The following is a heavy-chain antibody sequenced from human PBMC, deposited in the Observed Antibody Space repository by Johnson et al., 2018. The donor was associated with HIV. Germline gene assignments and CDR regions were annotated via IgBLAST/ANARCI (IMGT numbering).Heavy chain of an antibody. CDR3: AKDIDAVLEVGDSVRGLLGLRWAM. Sequence: QEQLVESGGGVVQPGRSLRLSCAASGFSFSSYAMHWVRQAPGKGLEWVAVISYDGSNKYYADSVKGRFTISRDNSKNTLYLQMNSLRAEDTAVYYCAKDIDAVLEVGDSVRGLLGLRWAMWG. D-gene: IGHD5/OR15-5a*01. CDR2: ISYDGSNK. CDR1: GFSFSSYA. V-gene: IGHV3-30*18. J-gene: IGHJ1*01.